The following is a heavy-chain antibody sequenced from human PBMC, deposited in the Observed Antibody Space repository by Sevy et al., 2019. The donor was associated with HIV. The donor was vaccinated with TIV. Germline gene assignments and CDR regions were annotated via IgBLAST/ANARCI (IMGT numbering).Heavy chain of an antibody. CDR2: IYYSGST. CDR1: GGSINNYF. J-gene: IGHJ4*02. Sequence: SETLSLTCTVSGGSINNYFWSWIRQPPGKGLEWIGYIYYSGSTNYNPSLKSRVTISVDTSKNQFSLKLSSVTAADTAVYYSARESIGAVGDFDYWGQGTLVTVSS. CDR3: ARESIGAVGDFDY. V-gene: IGHV4-59*01. D-gene: IGHD6-13*01.